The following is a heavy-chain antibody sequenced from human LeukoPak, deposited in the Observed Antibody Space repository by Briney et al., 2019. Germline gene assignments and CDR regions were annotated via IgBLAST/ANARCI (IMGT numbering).Heavy chain of an antibody. V-gene: IGHV4-59*01. CDR3: ARELSSGWYYFDY. J-gene: IGHJ4*02. D-gene: IGHD6-19*01. CDR2: IYDSGSA. CDR1: GGSISSYY. Sequence: PSETLSLTCTVSGGSISSYYWSWIRQPPGKGLEWIGYIYDSGSANYNPSLKSRVSISVDTSKNQFSLKLSSVTAADTAVYYCARELSSGWYYFDYWGQGTLVTVSS.